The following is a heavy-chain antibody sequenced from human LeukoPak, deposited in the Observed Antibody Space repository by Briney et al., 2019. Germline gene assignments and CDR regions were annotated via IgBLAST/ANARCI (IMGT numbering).Heavy chain of an antibody. D-gene: IGHD1-26*01. CDR1: GFTFSSYA. CDR3: AKDGPLVGPYYFDY. Sequence: GGSLRLSCAASGFTFSSYAMSWVRQAPEKGLEWVSTISGSGGGTYYADSVKGRFTISRDNSKNTLYLQMNSLRAEDTAVYYCAKDGPLVGPYYFDYWGQGTLVTVSS. CDR2: ISGSGGGT. J-gene: IGHJ4*02. V-gene: IGHV3-23*01.